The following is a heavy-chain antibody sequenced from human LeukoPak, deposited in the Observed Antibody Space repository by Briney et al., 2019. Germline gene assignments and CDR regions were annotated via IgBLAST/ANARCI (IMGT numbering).Heavy chain of an antibody. CDR3: ARGVAAAGIPF. CDR2: MNPNSGNT. J-gene: IGHJ4*02. CDR1: GYTFTSYD. Sequence: ASVKVSCKASGYTFTSYDTNRVRQATGQGLEWMGWMNPNSGNTGYAQKFQGIVTMTSNTSISTAYMELSRLRSEDTAVYYCARGVAAAGIPFWGQGTLVTVSS. V-gene: IGHV1-8*01. D-gene: IGHD6-13*01.